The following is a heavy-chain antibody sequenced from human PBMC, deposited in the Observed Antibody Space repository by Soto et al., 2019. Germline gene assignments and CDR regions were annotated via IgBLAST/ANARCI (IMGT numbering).Heavy chain of an antibody. J-gene: IGHJ4*02. D-gene: IGHD3-22*01. CDR3: ARDRGSPGVVAHYFDY. V-gene: IGHV1-46*01. CDR2: INPSGGST. CDR1: GYTFTSYY. Sequence: QVQLVQSGAEVKKPGASVKVSCKASGYTFTSYYMHWVRQAPGQGLEWMGIINPSGGSTSYAQKFQGRVTMTRDTSTSTGYMELSSLRSEDTAVYYCARDRGSPGVVAHYFDYWGQGTLVTVSS.